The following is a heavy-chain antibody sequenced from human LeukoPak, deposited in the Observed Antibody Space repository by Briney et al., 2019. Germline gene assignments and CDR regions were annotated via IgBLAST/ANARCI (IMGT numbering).Heavy chain of an antibody. CDR3: ARHFYGGGYYFDY. D-gene: IGHD4-23*01. CDR2: IYYSGTI. V-gene: IGHV4-39*07. J-gene: IGHJ4*02. CDR1: GGSISSTYY. Sequence: SETLSLTCTVSGGSISSTYYWGWIRQPPGKGLEWIGSIYYSGTIYYTPSLKSRVTISIDTSKNQFSLKLNSVTAADTAVYYCARHFYGGGYYFDYWGQGTLVTVSS.